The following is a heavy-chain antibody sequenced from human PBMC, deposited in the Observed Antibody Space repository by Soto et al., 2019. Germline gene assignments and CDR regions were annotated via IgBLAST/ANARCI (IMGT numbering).Heavy chain of an antibody. J-gene: IGHJ5*02. CDR2: ISAYNGNT. CDR3: ARARGGTGCKSFDR. Sequence: QVQLVQSGAEVKKPGASVKVSCKASGYTFTSYGISWVRQAPGQGLEWMGWISAYNGNTNYAQKLQGRVTMTTDTPTSTAYMELRRLRSHDTAVYYCARARGGTGCKSFDRWGQGTLVTVSS. CDR1: GYTFTSYG. D-gene: IGHD3-10*01. V-gene: IGHV1-18*01.